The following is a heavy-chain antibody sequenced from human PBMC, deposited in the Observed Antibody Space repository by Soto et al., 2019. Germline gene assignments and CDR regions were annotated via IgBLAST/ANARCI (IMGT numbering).Heavy chain of an antibody. CDR1: GGSFSGYY. D-gene: IGHD2-21*02. V-gene: IGHV4-34*01. J-gene: IGHJ6*02. CDR2: INHSGST. CDR3: AREDCQAGACVMDV. Sequence: QVQLQQWGPGLLKPSETLSLTCAVYGGSFSGYYWSWIRQPPGKGLEWIGEINHSGSTNYNPSLNSRVTISVDTSKNHFSLKLSSVTAADTAVYYCAREDCQAGACVMDVWGQGTTVTVSS.